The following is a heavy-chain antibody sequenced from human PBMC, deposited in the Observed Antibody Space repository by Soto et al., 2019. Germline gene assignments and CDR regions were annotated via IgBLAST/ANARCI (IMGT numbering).Heavy chain of an antibody. J-gene: IGHJ5*02. CDR1: GDSFRSSDYY. Sequence: LSLTCAVSGDSFRSSDYYWGWIRRPPNKGLEWIGSMHYSGSTFYNPSLKSRVTISVDTSKNQFSLKLTSVTAADTAVYYCARPGYSSSWYWFDPWGQGTLVPVSS. V-gene: IGHV4-39*01. D-gene: IGHD6-13*01. CDR3: ARPGYSSSWYWFDP. CDR2: MHYSGST.